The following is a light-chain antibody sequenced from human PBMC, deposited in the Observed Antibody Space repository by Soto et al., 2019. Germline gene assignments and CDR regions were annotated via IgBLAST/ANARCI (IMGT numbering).Light chain of an antibody. CDR1: HSVTND. J-gene: IGKJ2*01. CDR3: QQYNIRPYI. Sequence: EIVMTQSPSTLSVSPGERATLSCRASHSVTNDLAWYQQKPGRAPRVLIYGGSIRATGVPARFSGSGSGTEFTLSISSLQSEDFAVYYCQQYNIRPYIFGQGTKVDIK. V-gene: IGKV3-15*01. CDR2: GGS.